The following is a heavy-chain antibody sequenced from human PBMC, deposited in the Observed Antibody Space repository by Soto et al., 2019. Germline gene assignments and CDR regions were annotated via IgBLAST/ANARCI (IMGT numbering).Heavy chain of an antibody. CDR1: GYTFTSYG. CDR2: ISTYNGNT. D-gene: IGHD2-15*01. J-gene: IGHJ3*02. V-gene: IGHV1-18*01. Sequence: ASVKVSCKASGYTFTSYGISWVRQAPGQGLEWMGWISTYNGNTKYAQKLQGRVTMTTDTSTSTAYMELRSLRSDDTAVYYCARHQSIVVVTAARAFDIWGQGTMVTVSS. CDR3: ARHQSIVVVTAARAFDI.